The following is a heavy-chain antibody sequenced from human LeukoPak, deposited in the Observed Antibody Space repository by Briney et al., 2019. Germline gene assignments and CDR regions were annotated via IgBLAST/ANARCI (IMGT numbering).Heavy chain of an antibody. J-gene: IGHJ3*02. Sequence: GGSLRLSWAASGXTFSSYRVHWVRQAPGKGLVWVSSINRDGRSTSYADSVKGRFTISRDNAENTAHLQMNSLRAEDTAVYYCARAPDGYEAFDIWGQGTMVTVSS. CDR2: INRDGRST. D-gene: IGHD3-22*01. CDR3: ARAPDGYEAFDI. CDR1: GXTFSSYR. V-gene: IGHV3-74*01.